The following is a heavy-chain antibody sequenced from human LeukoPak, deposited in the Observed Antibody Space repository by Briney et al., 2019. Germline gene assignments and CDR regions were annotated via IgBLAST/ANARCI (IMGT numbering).Heavy chain of an antibody. CDR2: FSYSGST. J-gene: IGHJ4*02. V-gene: IGHV4-59*12. CDR1: GGSISSYY. D-gene: IGHD3-10*01. CDR3: ARGYGSGSYYPLDY. Sequence: SETLSLTCTVSGGSISSYYWSWIRQPPGKGLEWIGYFSYSGSTNYNPSLRSRVTISVDTSKNQFSLKLSSVTAADTAVYYCARGYGSGSYYPLDYWGQGTLVTVSS.